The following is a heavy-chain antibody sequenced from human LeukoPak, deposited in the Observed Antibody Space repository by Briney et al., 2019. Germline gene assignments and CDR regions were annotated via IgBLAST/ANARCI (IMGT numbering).Heavy chain of an antibody. Sequence: AGGSLRLSCAASGFTFRDYAMSWVRQAPGKGLDWVSVISASGGATDYADSVRGRFTIYRDNSRNTLYLQMNGLRAEDTAVYYCTKDRMESSWLGELLGYWGQGTLVTVSS. CDR3: TKDRMESSWLGELLGY. CDR2: ISASGGAT. D-gene: IGHD3-10*01. V-gene: IGHV3-23*01. CDR1: GFTFRDYA. J-gene: IGHJ4*02.